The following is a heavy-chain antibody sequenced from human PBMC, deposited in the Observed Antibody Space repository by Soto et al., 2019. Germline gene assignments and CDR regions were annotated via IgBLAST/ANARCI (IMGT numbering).Heavy chain of an antibody. CDR2: ISHDGNER. D-gene: IGHD6-13*01. CDR1: GFDFGSFG. J-gene: IGHJ3*02. Sequence: GGSLRLSCAASGFDFGSFGIHWVRQAPGRGLDWVAVISHDGNERKYADSVKGRFTISRDNSKDTLYLEMNSLRVEDTALFYCVKANDQQLVEGGPFDMWGQGTMVTVSS. V-gene: IGHV3-30*18. CDR3: VKANDQQLVEGGPFDM.